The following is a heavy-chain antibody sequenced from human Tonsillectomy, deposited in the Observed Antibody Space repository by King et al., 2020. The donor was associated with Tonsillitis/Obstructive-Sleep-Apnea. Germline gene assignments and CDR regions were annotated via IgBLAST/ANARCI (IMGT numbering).Heavy chain of an antibody. D-gene: IGHD3-10*01. V-gene: IGHV3-66*01. CDR1: GFTVSSNY. CDR3: ARASGGIYYYMDV. Sequence: VQLVESGGGLVQPGGSLRLSCAASGFTVSSNYMSWVRQAPGKGLEWVSVIYSGGSTYYADSVKGRFTISRDNSKNTLYLQMNSLRAEDTAVYYCARASGGIYYYMDVWGKGTTVTVSS. CDR2: IYSGGST. J-gene: IGHJ6*03.